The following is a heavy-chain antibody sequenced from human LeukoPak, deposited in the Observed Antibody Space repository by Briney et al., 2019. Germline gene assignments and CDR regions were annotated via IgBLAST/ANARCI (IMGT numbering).Heavy chain of an antibody. CDR2: ISNGGGTT. V-gene: IGHV3-23*01. CDR1: GFTFSSYA. CDR3: AKVGDYGDYALDY. D-gene: IGHD4-17*01. Sequence: GGSLRLSCAASGFTFSSYAMSWVRQAPGKGLEWVSAISNGGGTTYYADSVKGRFTISRDNSKNTLYLQMNSLRAEDTAVYYCAKVGDYGDYALDYWGQGTLVTVSS. J-gene: IGHJ4*02.